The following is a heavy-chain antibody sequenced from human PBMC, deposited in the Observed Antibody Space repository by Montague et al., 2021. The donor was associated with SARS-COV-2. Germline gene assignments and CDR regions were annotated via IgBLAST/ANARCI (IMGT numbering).Heavy chain of an antibody. CDR2: IYSRGST. CDR1: GFTVSSNY. J-gene: IGHJ4*02. V-gene: IGHV3-53*01. CDR3: ARKTDGPAGDY. D-gene: IGHD5-24*01. Sequence: SLRLSCAASGFTVSSNYMSWVRQAPGKGLECVSVIYSRGSTYYADSVKGRFTISRDNSKNTLYLQVNSLRAEDTAVYYCARKTDGPAGDYWGQGTLVTVSS.